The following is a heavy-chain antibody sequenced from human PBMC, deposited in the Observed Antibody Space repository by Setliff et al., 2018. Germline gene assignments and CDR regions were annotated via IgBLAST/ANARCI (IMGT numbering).Heavy chain of an antibody. Sequence: SETLSLTCTVSGYSISSGYIWGWIRQPPGKGLEWVGNIGHTGSINYNPSLKGRLTISRDTSKNQVSLKLNSVTATDTAVYYCARDLGHGGDSDYWGQGILVTVSS. J-gene: IGHJ4*02. D-gene: IGHD2-21*02. CDR3: ARDLGHGGDSDY. V-gene: IGHV4-38-2*02. CDR1: GYSISSGYI. CDR2: IGHTGSI.